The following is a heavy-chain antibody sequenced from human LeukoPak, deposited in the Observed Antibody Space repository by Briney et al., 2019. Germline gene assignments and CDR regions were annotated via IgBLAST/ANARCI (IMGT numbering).Heavy chain of an antibody. CDR3: ARDRNWAFDS. D-gene: IGHD7-27*01. CDR1: GFTFSDYS. J-gene: IGHJ4*02. Sequence: NPGGSLRLSCAASGFTFSDYSMNWVRQAPGRGLEWLSYIGLASGFTSYADSVKGRFTISSDTARKLLYLHLNSLGAEDTAFYFCARDRNWAFDSWGQGTLVTVSS. CDR2: IGLASGFT. V-gene: IGHV3-48*04.